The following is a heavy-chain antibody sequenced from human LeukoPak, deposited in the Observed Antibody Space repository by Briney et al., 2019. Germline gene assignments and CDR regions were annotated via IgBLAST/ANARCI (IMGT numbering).Heavy chain of an antibody. CDR1: GYTFTGHH. V-gene: IGHV1-2*06. Sequence: ASVEVSCKASGYTFTGHHMHWVRQAPGQGLEWMGRITPNSGDSNYAQKFQGRVTMTRDTSITTVYMELSSLRSDDMAVYYCAKAAGAFDVWGQGTMVTVSS. J-gene: IGHJ3*01. CDR2: ITPNSGDS. CDR3: AKAAGAFDV.